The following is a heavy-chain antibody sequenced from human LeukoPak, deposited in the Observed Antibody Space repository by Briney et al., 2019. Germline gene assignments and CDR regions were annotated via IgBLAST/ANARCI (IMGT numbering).Heavy chain of an antibody. Sequence: SETLSLTCAVSGYSISSGYYWGWIRQPPGKGLEWIGGIYHSGSTYYNPSLKSRVTISVDTSKNQFSLKLSSVTAADTAVYYCARTYDFWSGDLNWFDPWGQGTLVTVSS. D-gene: IGHD3-3*01. CDR2: IYHSGST. V-gene: IGHV4-38-2*01. CDR1: GYSISSGYY. J-gene: IGHJ5*02. CDR3: ARTYDFWSGDLNWFDP.